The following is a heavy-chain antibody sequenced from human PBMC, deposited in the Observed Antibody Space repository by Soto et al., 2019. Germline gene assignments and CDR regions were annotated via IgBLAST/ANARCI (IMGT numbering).Heavy chain of an antibody. CDR2: IYSGGST. CDR3: ARQGYCSGGSCYD. D-gene: IGHD2-15*01. V-gene: IGHV3-53*01. CDR1: GFTVSSNY. Sequence: LRLSCAASGFTVSSNYMSWVRQAPGKGLEWVSVIYSGGSTYYADSVKGRFTISRDNSKNTLYLQMNSLRAEDTAVYYCARQGYCSGGSCYDWGQGTLVTVSS. J-gene: IGHJ4*02.